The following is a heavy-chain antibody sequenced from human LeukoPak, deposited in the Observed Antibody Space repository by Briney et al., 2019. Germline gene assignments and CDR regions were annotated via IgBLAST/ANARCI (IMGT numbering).Heavy chain of an antibody. CDR3: ASGAAYCGGDCPPGPVDY. J-gene: IGHJ4*02. CDR1: GGSISSRRYY. Sequence: PSETLSLTXPVSGGSISSRRYYWRWTRQPPGKGLDWIGSIYYKERTYYNPSLKSRVTISVDTSKNQFSLKLSSVTAADTAVYYCASGAAYCGGDCPPGPVDYWGQGTLVTVSS. D-gene: IGHD2-21*02. V-gene: IGHV4-39*01. CDR2: IYYKERT.